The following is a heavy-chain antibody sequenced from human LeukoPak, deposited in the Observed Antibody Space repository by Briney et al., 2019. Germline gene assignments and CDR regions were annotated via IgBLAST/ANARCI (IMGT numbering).Heavy chain of an antibody. D-gene: IGHD3-22*01. V-gene: IGHV4-30-2*01. Sequence: SQTLPLTCAVSGGSISSGGYSWSWIRQPPGKGLEWIGYIYHSGSTYYNPSLKSRVTISVDRSKNQFSLKLSSVTAADTAVYYCASSPNYYDSSCHTPFDYWGQGTLVTVSS. CDR3: ASSPNYYDSSCHTPFDY. J-gene: IGHJ4*02. CDR2: IYHSGST. CDR1: GGSISSGGYS.